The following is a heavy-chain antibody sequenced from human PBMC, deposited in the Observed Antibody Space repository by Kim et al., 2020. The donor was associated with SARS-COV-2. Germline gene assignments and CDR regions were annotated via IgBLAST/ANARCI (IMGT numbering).Heavy chain of an antibody. CDR3: ARGGEGYDPSVGGSFPYYFHY. CDR2: IYYTGST. J-gene: IGHJ4*02. V-gene: IGHV4-59*02. CDR1: GGSVNGYY. Sequence: SETLSLTCSVSGGSVNGYYWSWIRQPPGRGLEWIGYIYYTGSTKYNPSLSSRVTISRDTSKNNFSLKLTSVTAADTVVYFCARGGEGYDPSVGGSFPYYFHYWGRGTLVTVSS. D-gene: IGHD2-15*01.